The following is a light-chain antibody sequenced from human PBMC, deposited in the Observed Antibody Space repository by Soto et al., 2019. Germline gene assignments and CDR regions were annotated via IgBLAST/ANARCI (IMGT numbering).Light chain of an antibody. Sequence: EIVLTQSPGTLSLSPGERATLSCRASQNVNNNYLAWYHHKPGQAPRLLIYGASRRATGIPDRFSGSGSGTDFTLTISRLEPEDFAVFYCQHYGGSPLAFGGGTKVEIK. CDR2: GAS. CDR1: QNVNNNY. CDR3: QHYGGSPLA. V-gene: IGKV3-20*01. J-gene: IGKJ4*01.